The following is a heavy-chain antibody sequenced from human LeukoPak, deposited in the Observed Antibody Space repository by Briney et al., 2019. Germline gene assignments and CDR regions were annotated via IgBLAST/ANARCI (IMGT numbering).Heavy chain of an antibody. CDR1: GYSFTNFD. D-gene: IGHD6-19*01. V-gene: IGHV1-8*01. CDR2: MNPNSGNK. J-gene: IGHJ6*03. CDR3: ARGPQWRGDYYYMDV. Sequence: ASVKVSCKASGYSFTNFDTNWVRQATGQGLEWMGWMNPNSGNKGYAQKFQGRVTMTMNTSITTAYMELSSLRSEDTAVYYCARGPQWRGDYYYMDVWGRGTTVTVSS.